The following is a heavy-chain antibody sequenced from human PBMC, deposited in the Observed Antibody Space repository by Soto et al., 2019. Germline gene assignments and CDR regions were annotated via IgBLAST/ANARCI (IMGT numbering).Heavy chain of an antibody. D-gene: IGHD5-12*01. J-gene: IGHJ3*02. CDR2: IIPILGIA. Sequence: PVKVSCKASGGTFSSYTISWVRQAPGQGLEWMGRIIPILGIANYAQKFQGRVTITADKSTSTAYMELSSLRSEDTAVYYCARGHSGYNDAFDIWGQGTMVTVSS. CDR3: ARGHSGYNDAFDI. V-gene: IGHV1-69*02. CDR1: GGTFSSYT.